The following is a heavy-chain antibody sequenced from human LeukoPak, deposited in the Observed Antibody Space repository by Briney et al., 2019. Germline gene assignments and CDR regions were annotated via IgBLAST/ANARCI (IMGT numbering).Heavy chain of an antibody. J-gene: IGHJ6*03. D-gene: IGHD6-13*01. CDR1: GYTFTSYD. Sequence: GASVKVSCKASGYTFTSYDINWVRQATGQGLEWMGWMNPNSGNTGYAQKFQGRVTITRNTSISTAYMELSSLRSEDTAVYYCARTGYSSSWYSDYYYYMDVWGKGTTVTVSS. CDR3: ARTGYSSSWYSDYYYYMDV. V-gene: IGHV1-8*03. CDR2: MNPNSGNT.